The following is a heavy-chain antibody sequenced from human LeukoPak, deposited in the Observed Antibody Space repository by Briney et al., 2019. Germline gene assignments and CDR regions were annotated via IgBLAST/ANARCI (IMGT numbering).Heavy chain of an antibody. D-gene: IGHD4-17*01. J-gene: IGHJ5*02. Sequence: ASVKVSCKASGYTFTGYYMHWVRQAPGQGLEWMGWINPNSGGTNCAQKFQGRVTMTRDTSISTAYMELSRLRSDDTAVYYCARGSVTTLPDLDPWGQGTLVTVSS. CDR1: GYTFTGYY. CDR2: INPNSGGT. CDR3: ARGSVTTLPDLDP. V-gene: IGHV1-2*02.